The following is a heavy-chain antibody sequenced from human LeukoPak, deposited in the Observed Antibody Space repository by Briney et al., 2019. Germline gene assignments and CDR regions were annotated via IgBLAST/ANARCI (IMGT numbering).Heavy chain of an antibody. V-gene: IGHV1-69*13. CDR2: IIPIIGTA. CDR1: GGTFSSYA. J-gene: IGHJ4*02. D-gene: IGHD5-24*01. Sequence: SVKVPCKASGGTFSSYAISWVRQAPGQGLEWMGGIIPIIGTANYAQKFQGRVTITADESTSTAYMELSRLRSEDTAVYYCAREGRRDGYNLPFDYWGQGTLVTVSS. CDR3: AREGRRDGYNLPFDY.